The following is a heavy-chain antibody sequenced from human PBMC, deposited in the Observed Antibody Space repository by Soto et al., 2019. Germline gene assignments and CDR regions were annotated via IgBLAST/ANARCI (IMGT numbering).Heavy chain of an antibody. V-gene: IGHV3-21*01. CDR1: GFTFSSYS. CDR3: ARENSLVRGVIAYYGMDV. CDR2: ISSSSSYI. J-gene: IGHJ6*02. D-gene: IGHD3-10*01. Sequence: LRLSCAASGFTFSSYSMNWVRQAPGKGLEWVSSISSSSSYIYYADSVKGRFTISRDNAKNSLYLQMNSLRAEDTAVYYCARENSLVRGVIAYYGMDVWGQGTTVTVSS.